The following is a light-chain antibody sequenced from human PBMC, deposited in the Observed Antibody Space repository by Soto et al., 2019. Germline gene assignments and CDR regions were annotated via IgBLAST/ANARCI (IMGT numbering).Light chain of an antibody. J-gene: IGKJ2*01. Sequence: DIVMTQSPDSLAVSLGERATINCKSSQSVLYRSNNKNYLAWYQQGPGQPPRLLIYWASTRESGVPDRFSGSGSGTDFTLTISSLQAEDVAVYYCQQYYTTPYTFGQGTRLEIK. CDR1: QSVLYRSNNKNY. CDR2: WAS. CDR3: QQYYTTPYT. V-gene: IGKV4-1*01.